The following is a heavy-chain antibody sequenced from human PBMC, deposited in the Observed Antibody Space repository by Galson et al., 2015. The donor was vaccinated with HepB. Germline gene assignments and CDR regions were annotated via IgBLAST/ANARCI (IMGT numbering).Heavy chain of an antibody. J-gene: IGHJ3*02. CDR3: ARGYYDSSGYYTGAFDI. CDR1: GGSISSGGYS. Sequence: TLSLTCAVSGGSISSGGYSWSWIRQPPGKGLEWIGYIYHSGSTYYNPSLKSRVTISVDRSKNQFSLKLSSVTAADTAVYYCARGYYDSSGYYTGAFDIWGQGTMVTVSS. V-gene: IGHV4-30-2*01. D-gene: IGHD3-22*01. CDR2: IYHSGST.